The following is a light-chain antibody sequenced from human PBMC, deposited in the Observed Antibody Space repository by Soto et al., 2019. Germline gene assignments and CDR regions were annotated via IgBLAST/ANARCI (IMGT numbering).Light chain of an antibody. CDR1: QSVSYN. Sequence: EIVMTQSPVTLSVSPGERATLSCRASQSVSYNLAWYQHRPGQAPRLLIYGASTRATAIPARFTGSGSGTEFTLTISSLQSEDFALYYCQQYGSSLITFGQGTRLEIK. V-gene: IGKV3-15*01. J-gene: IGKJ5*01. CDR2: GAS. CDR3: QQYGSSLIT.